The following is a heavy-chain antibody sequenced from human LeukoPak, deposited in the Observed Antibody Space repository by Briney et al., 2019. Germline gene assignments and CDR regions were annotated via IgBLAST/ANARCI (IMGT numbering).Heavy chain of an antibody. D-gene: IGHD3-22*01. J-gene: IGHJ4*02. Sequence: GGSLRLSCAASGFTFSSYAMSWVRQAPGKGLEWVSAISGSGGSTYYADSVKGQFTISRDNSKNTLYLQMNSLRAEDTAVYYCAKGSRMKYYYDSSGYYTDWGQGTLVTVSS. V-gene: IGHV3-23*01. CDR1: GFTFSSYA. CDR3: AKGSRMKYYYDSSGYYTD. CDR2: ISGSGGST.